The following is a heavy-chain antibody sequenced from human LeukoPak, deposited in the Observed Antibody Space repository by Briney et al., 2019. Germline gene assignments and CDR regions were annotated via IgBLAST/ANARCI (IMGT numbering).Heavy chain of an antibody. V-gene: IGHV3-21*01. CDR3: ARDPINIATAANGFDY. J-gene: IGHJ4*02. CDR2: ISSSSSYI. Sequence: GGSLRLSCAASGFTFSSYSINWVRQAPGKGLEWVSSISSSSSYIYYADSVKGRFTISRDNAKKSLYLQMNSLRAEDTAVYYCARDPINIATAANGFDYWGQGTLVTVSS. D-gene: IGHD6-13*01. CDR1: GFTFSSYS.